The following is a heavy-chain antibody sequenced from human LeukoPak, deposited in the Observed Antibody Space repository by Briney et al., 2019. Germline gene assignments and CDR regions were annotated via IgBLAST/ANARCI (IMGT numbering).Heavy chain of an antibody. CDR3: ARAYYGSGSYYTGY. CDR1: GYTFTSYY. CDR2: INPYSGGA. J-gene: IGHJ4*02. V-gene: IGHV1-2*06. Sequence: AASVKVSCKASGYTFTSYYMSWVRQAPGQGLEWMGRINPYSGGANYAQKFQGRVTMTTDTSISTAYMELSRLRSDDTAVYYCARAYYGSGSYYTGYWGQGTLVTVSA. D-gene: IGHD3-10*01.